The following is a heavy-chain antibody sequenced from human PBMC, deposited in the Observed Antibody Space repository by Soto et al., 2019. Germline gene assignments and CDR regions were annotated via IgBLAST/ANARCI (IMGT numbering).Heavy chain of an antibody. CDR1: GYTFTTYG. D-gene: IGHD3-10*01. CDR3: TREGSAPYYYYGMDA. V-gene: IGHV1-18*01. CDR2: INTHNGNT. J-gene: IGHJ6*02. Sequence: ASVKGSCKASGYTFTTYGISWVRQAPGQGLEWMGWINTHNGNTNYAQNLQGRVIMTADTSTSTAYMELRSLRSDDTAIYYCTREGSAPYYYYGMDAWGQGTTVTVSS.